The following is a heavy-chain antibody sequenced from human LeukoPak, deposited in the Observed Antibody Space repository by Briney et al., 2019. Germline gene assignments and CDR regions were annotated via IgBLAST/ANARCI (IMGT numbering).Heavy chain of an antibody. CDR1: AGSISPYY. Sequence: SETLSLTCTVSAGSISPYYWSWIRHPPGQGLEWIGFISYGGSTNYNPSLRSRVTMSVDTSKNQFSLKLGSVTAADTAVYYCGRGFSNGWYQDHWGEGTLVTVSS. CDR2: ISYGGST. J-gene: IGHJ4*02. CDR3: GRGFSNGWYQDH. V-gene: IGHV4-59*01. D-gene: IGHD6-19*01.